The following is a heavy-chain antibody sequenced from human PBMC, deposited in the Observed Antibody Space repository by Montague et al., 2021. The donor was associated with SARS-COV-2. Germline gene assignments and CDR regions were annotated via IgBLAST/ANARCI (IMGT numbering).Heavy chain of an antibody. V-gene: IGHV2-70*11. CDR1: GFSLSTSGVG. J-gene: IGHJ6*02. D-gene: IGHD3-9*01. Sequence: PALVKPTQTLTLTCTFSGFSLSTSGVGVGWIRQPPGKALEWLARIDWDDDKYYSTSLKTRLTISKDTSKNQVVLTMTNMDPVDTATYFCARTHYYISTGYEDGFDSWGQGTTVTVSS. CDR3: ARTHYYISTGYEDGFDS. CDR2: IDWDDDK.